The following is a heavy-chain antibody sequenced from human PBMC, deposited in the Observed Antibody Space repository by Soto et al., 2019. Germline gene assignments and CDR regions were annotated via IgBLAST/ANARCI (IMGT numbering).Heavy chain of an antibody. V-gene: IGHV1-18*01. CDR2: ISAYNGNT. D-gene: IGHD3-10*01. Sequence: ASVKLSCKASGYTFTSYGISWVRQAPGQGLEWMGWISAYNGNTNYAQKLQGRVTMTTDTSTSTAYMELRSLRSGDTAVYYCARDSKPRNTYYYGPDAFDIWGQGTMVTVSS. J-gene: IGHJ3*02. CDR1: GYTFTSYG. CDR3: ARDSKPRNTYYYGPDAFDI.